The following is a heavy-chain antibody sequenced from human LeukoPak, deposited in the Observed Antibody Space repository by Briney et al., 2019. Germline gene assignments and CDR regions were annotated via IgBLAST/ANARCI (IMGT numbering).Heavy chain of an antibody. V-gene: IGHV1-69*04. D-gene: IGHD6-13*01. CDR3: ARDIAYYSSSRIDY. Sequence: SVKVSRKASGGTFSSYAISWVRQAPGQGLEWMGRIIPILGIANYAQKFQGRVTITADKSTSAAYMELSSLRSEDTAVYYCARDIAYYSSSRIDYWGQGTLVTVSS. CDR1: GGTFSSYA. CDR2: IIPILGIA. J-gene: IGHJ4*02.